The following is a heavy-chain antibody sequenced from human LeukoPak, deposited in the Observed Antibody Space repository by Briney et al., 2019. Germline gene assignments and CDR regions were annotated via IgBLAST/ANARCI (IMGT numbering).Heavy chain of an antibody. J-gene: IGHJ6*02. CDR1: GYTLTELS. CDR2: FDPEDGET. Sequence: ASVKVSCKVSGYTLTELSMHWVRQAPGKGLEWMGGFDPEDGETIYAQKFQGRVAMTEDTSTDTAYMELSSLRSEDTAVYYCATAARLVFYYYGMDVWGQGTTVTVSS. D-gene: IGHD5-12*01. CDR3: ATAARLVFYYYGMDV. V-gene: IGHV1-24*01.